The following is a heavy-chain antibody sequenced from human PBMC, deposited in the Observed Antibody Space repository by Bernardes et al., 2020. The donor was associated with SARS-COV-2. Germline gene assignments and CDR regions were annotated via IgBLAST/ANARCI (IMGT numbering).Heavy chain of an antibody. CDR2: ISGSGEHT. V-gene: IGHV3-21*06. CDR3: ARVDFSNLYYFDY. CDR1: GFAFYNYG. J-gene: IGHJ4*02. D-gene: IGHD4-4*01. Sequence: GGSLRLSCAASGFAFYNYGMSWLRQTPGNGLEWVSGISGSGEHTYYRDSVRGRFTISRDNAKNSVSLQMNSLRAEDTAVYYCARVDFSNLYYFDYWGQGTPVTVSS.